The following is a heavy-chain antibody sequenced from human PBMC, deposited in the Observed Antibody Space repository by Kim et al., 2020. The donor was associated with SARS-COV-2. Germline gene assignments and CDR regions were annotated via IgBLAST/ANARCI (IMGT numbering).Heavy chain of an antibody. CDR2: ISYTGTT. Sequence: SETLSLTCTWSGDSISSSGFYWGWMRQPPGKGLEWIGSISYTGTTYYSTSLKSRVTIPVDTSKNQFSLKLTSVTAADTAVYYCARGSIWGSGWSHYFDYWGQGALVTVSS. CDR1: GDSISSSGFY. D-gene: IGHD6-19*01. J-gene: IGHJ4*02. V-gene: IGHV4-39*07. CDR3: ARGSIWGSGWSHYFDY.